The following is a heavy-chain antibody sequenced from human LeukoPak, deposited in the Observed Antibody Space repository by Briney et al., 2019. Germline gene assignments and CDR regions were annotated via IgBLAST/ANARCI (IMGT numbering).Heavy chain of an antibody. V-gene: IGHV1-18*01. D-gene: IGHD4-23*01. Sequence: ASVKVSCKASGYTFTSYGISWVRQAPGQGLEWMGWISAYNGNTNYAQKLQGRVTMTTDTSTSTAYMGLSSLRSEDTAVYYCARGARWYDAFDIWGQGTMVTVSS. CDR1: GYTFTSYG. CDR2: ISAYNGNT. J-gene: IGHJ3*02. CDR3: ARGARWYDAFDI.